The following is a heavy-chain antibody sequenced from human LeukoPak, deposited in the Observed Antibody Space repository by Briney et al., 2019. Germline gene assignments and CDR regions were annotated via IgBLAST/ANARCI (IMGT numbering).Heavy chain of an antibody. CDR1: GYTFTSYY. D-gene: IGHD1-26*01. J-gene: IGHJ4*02. CDR2: INPSGGST. V-gene: IGHV1-46*01. Sequence: ASVKVSRKASGYTFTSYYMHWVRQAPEQGLEWMGIINPSGGSTSYAQKFQGRVTMTRDTSTSTVYMELSSLRSEDTAVYYCARGRGVSGSYYRRGFDYWGQGTLVTVSS. CDR3: ARGRGVSGSYYRRGFDY.